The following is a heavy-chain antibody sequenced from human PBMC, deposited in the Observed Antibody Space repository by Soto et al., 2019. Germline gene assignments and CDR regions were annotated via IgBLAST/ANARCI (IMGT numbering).Heavy chain of an antibody. CDR3: ARDPFYSGTNLQVGYFDS. Sequence: QVQLVQSGGEVKKPGASVKVSCKASNYSFSSFGISWMRQAPGQGLEWMAWINPSNDNTNYAQSLQGRVTLTTDTSTSTAYIELRSLRSDDTAVYYCARDPFYSGTNLQVGYFDSWGQGTLVTVSS. D-gene: IGHD1-26*01. J-gene: IGHJ4*02. V-gene: IGHV1-18*01. CDR2: INPSNDNT. CDR1: NYSFSSFG.